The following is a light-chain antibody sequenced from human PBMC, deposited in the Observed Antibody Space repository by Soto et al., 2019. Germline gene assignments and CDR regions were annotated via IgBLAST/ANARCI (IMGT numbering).Light chain of an antibody. CDR1: QTISSW. J-gene: IGKJ1*01. CDR2: KAS. Sequence: DIQMTQSPSTLSGSVGDRFTITCGASQTISSWLAWYQQKPGKAPKLLTYKASTLKSGVPSRFSGSGSGTEFTLTISSLQPDDFATYYCQHYNSYSEALGQGTKVDIK. CDR3: QHYNSYSEA. V-gene: IGKV1-5*03.